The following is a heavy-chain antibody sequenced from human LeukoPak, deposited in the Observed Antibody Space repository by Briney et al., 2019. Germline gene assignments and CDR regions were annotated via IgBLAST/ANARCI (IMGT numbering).Heavy chain of an antibody. V-gene: IGHV1-3*01. CDR2: INAGNGNT. Sequence: ASVKVSCKASGYTFTNYAIHWVRQAPGQRLEWMGWINAGNGNTKYSPKFQGRVTITRDTSASTAYMELSSLRSEDTAVYYCARDLKQFGGWFDYWSQGTLSPSPQ. J-gene: IGHJ4*02. CDR3: ARDLKQFGGWFDY. CDR1: GYTFTNYA. D-gene: IGHD6-19*01.